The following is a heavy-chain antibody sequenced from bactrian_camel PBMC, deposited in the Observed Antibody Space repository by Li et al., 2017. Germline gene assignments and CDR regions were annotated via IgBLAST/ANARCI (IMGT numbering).Heavy chain of an antibody. CDR3: AADLDGGYWYRVSGYNF. CDR2: ISSGGGRT. D-gene: IGHD6*01. J-gene: IGHJ4*01. Sequence: VQLVESGGGSVQAGGSLRLPCAASGFTFSSYAMGWVRQAPGKGLEWVSGISSGGGRTYYADSVKGRFTISRDNAENTVYLQMNSLKPEDTAMYYCAADLDGGYWYRVSGYNFWGQGTQVTVS. V-gene: IGHV3S40*01. CDR1: GFTFSSYA.